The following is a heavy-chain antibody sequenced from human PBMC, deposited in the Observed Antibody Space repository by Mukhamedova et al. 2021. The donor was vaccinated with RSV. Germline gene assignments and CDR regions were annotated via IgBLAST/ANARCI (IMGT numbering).Heavy chain of an antibody. D-gene: IGHD6-6*01. CDR3: ARLVISPTSGDY. J-gene: IGHJ4*02. CDR2: INPNGGST. V-gene: IGHV1-2*06. Sequence: EYMGRINPNGGSTSYAQKFQGRLTLTKDTSISTAYMELTSLRSDDTAVYYCARLVISPTSGDYWGPGTLVTVSS.